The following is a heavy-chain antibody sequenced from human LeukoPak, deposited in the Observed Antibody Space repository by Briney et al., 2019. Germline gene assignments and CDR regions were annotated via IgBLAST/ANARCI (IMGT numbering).Heavy chain of an antibody. CDR2: IIPIFGTA. J-gene: IGHJ3*02. CDR3: ARGRAYCSSTSCYGAFDI. Sequence: GASVTVSCKASGGTFSSYAISWVRQALGQGLEWMGGIIPIFGTANYAQKFQGRVTITTGESTSTAYMELSSLRSEDTAVYYCARGRAYCSSTSCYGAFDIWGQGTMVTVSS. V-gene: IGHV1-69*05. CDR1: GGTFSSYA. D-gene: IGHD2-2*01.